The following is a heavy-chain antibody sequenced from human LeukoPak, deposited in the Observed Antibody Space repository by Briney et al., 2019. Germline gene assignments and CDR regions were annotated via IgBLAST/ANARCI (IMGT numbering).Heavy chain of an antibody. V-gene: IGHV3-30-3*01. CDR3: ARGADICSGGSCYPNTYDY. J-gene: IGHJ4*02. D-gene: IGHD2-15*01. CDR1: GFTFSSYA. Sequence: PGRSLRLSCAASGFTFSSYAMHWVRQAPGKGLEWVAVISYDGSNKYYADSVKGRFTISRDNSKNTLYLQMNSLRAEDTAVYYCARGADICSGGSCYPNTYDYWGQGTLVTVSS. CDR2: ISYDGSNK.